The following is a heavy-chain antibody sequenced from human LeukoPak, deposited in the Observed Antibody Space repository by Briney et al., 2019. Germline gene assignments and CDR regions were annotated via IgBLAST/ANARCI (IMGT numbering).Heavy chain of an antibody. CDR2: IYYSGST. Sequence: PSETLSLTCTVSGGSISSGDYYWGWIRQPPGKGLEWIGSIYYSGSTYYNPSLKSRVTISVDASKNQFSLKLSSVTAADTAVYYCARDLMVRGEAVDYWGQGTLVTVSS. V-gene: IGHV4-39*07. J-gene: IGHJ4*02. CDR1: GGSISSGDYY. CDR3: ARDLMVRGEAVDY. D-gene: IGHD3-10*01.